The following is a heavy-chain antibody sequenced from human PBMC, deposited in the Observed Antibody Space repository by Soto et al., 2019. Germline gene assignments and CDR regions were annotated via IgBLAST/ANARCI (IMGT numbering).Heavy chain of an antibody. Sequence: LSLTCAASGFTVSSYSMNWVRQAPGKGLEWVSSISSSSSYIYYADSVKGRFTISRDNSKNSLYLQMNSLRAEDTPVYNCASYYEFWSGPISGAYGMDVWGQETTVTVSS. V-gene: IGHV3-21*01. D-gene: IGHD3-3*01. J-gene: IGHJ6*02. CDR2: ISSSSSYI. CDR1: GFTVSSYS. CDR3: ASYYEFWSGPISGAYGMDV.